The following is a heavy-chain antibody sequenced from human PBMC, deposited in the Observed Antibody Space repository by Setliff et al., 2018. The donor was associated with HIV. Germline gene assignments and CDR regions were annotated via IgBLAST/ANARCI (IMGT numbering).Heavy chain of an antibody. D-gene: IGHD3-10*01. CDR2: INHSGST. CDR3: ARSWGSGSYPY. J-gene: IGHJ4*02. V-gene: IGHV4-34*01. Sequence: PSETLSLTCSVSGDSMRNQYWNWIRQSPGKGLEWIGEINHSGSTSYNPSLKSRVTISVDTSKNQFSLKLTSVTAADTAVYYCARSWGSGSYPYWGQGTLGTVS. CDR1: GDSMRNQY.